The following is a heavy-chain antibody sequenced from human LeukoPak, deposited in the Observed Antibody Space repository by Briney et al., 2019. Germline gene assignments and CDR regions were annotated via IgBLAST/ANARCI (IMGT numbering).Heavy chain of an antibody. J-gene: IGHJ4*02. CDR2: IYSGGST. CDR3: ARYYYDSSGYPYYFDY. D-gene: IGHD3-22*01. Sequence: PGGSLRLSCAASGFILSSNDMSWVRQAPGKGLEWVSVIYSGGSTYYSDSVKGRFTISRDNSKNTVYLQMNSLRADDTAVYYCARYYYDSSGYPYYFDYWGQGTLVTVSS. CDR1: GFILSSND. V-gene: IGHV3-53*01.